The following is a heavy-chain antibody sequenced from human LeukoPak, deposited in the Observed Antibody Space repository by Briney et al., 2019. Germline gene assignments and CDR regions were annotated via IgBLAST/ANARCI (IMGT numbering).Heavy chain of an antibody. D-gene: IGHD3-10*01. CDR2: ISYDGSNK. CDR3: ARTPLWNYYYGMDV. J-gene: IGHJ6*02. CDR1: GFTFSSYA. V-gene: IGHV3-30-3*01. Sequence: PGRSLRLSCAASGFTFSSYAMHWVRQAPGKGLEWVAVISYDGSNKYYADSVKGRFTISRDNSKNTLYLQMNSLRAEDTAVYYCARTPLWNYYYGMDVWGQGTTVTVSS.